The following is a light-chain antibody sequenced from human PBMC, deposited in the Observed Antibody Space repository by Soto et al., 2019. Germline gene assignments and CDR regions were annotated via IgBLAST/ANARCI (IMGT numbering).Light chain of an antibody. CDR3: QQSYSRT. CDR1: QSISSY. J-gene: IGKJ1*01. V-gene: IGKV1-39*01. Sequence: DIQMTQSPSSLSASVGDRVTITCRASQSISSYLNWNQQKPGKAPTLLIYAASSLQSGVPSRFSGSGSGTDFTLTISSLQPEDFATYYCQQSYSRTFGQGTKVEIK. CDR2: AAS.